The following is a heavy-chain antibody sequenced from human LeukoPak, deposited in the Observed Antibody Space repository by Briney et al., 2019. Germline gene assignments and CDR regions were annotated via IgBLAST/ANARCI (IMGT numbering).Heavy chain of an antibody. CDR1: GYTFTGYY. CDR3: ARGVTGIYYYYYMDV. J-gene: IGHJ6*03. V-gene: IGHV1-2*02. CDR2: INPNSGGT. D-gene: IGHD3-10*01. Sequence: ASVKVSCKASGYTFTGYYMHWVRQAPGQGLEWMGWINPNSGGTNYAQKFQGRVTMTRDTSISTAYMELSRLNSDDTAVYYCARGVTGIYYYYYMDVWGKGTTVIVSS.